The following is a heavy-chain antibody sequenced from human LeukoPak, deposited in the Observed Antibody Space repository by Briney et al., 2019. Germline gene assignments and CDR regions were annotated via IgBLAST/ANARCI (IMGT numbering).Heavy chain of an antibody. J-gene: IGHJ4*02. CDR3: AKSGSGFLGGFGY. Sequence: GGSLRLSCAASGFTFSSYAMSWVRQAPGKGLEWVSVIRDSGGSTYYADSVEGRFTISRDNSKNTLYVQMNSLRAEDTAVYYCAKSGSGFLGGFGYWGQGTLVTVSS. CDR2: IRDSGGST. V-gene: IGHV3-23*01. CDR1: GFTFSSYA. D-gene: IGHD3-3*01.